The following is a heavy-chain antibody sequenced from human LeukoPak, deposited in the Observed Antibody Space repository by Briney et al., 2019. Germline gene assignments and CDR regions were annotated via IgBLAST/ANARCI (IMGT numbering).Heavy chain of an antibody. J-gene: IGHJ4*02. CDR1: VESFSVYY. CDR3: ERGFSGGSGSYFSD. D-gene: IGHD3-10*01. Sequence: KPSETLSLTCAVYVESFSVYYWSCIRHPPGRGRECICEINHRGITNYNPSLKSRVTISLQTSENHFSLKLSSVTAAHTAVYYCERGFSGGSGSYFSDWGQGTLVTVSS. CDR2: INHRGIT. V-gene: IGHV4-34*01.